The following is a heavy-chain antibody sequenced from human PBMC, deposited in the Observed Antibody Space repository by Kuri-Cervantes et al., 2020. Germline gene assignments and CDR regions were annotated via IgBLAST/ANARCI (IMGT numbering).Heavy chain of an antibody. CDR3: ATTRVGVTRVYFDY. Sequence: GESLKISCAASGFTFSSYDMHWVRQATGKGLEWVSAIGTAGDTYYPGSVKGRFTISRESAKNSLYLQMNSLRAGDTAVYYCATTRVGVTRVYFDYWGQGTRVTVSS. V-gene: IGHV3-13*01. D-gene: IGHD1-26*01. J-gene: IGHJ4*02. CDR1: GFTFSSYD. CDR2: IGTAGDT.